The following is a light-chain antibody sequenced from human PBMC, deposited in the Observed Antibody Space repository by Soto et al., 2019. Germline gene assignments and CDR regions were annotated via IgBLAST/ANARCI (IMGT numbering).Light chain of an antibody. Sequence: QSALTQPASVSGSPGQSITISCTGTSSDIGGYNYVSWYQQHPGKAPKLLISDVTNRPSGVSNRFSGSKSANTASLTISGLQAEDEAEYYCSSYTSSTTFVFGPGTEVTVL. J-gene: IGLJ1*01. CDR3: SSYTSSTTFV. CDR2: DVT. CDR1: SSDIGGYNY. V-gene: IGLV2-14*03.